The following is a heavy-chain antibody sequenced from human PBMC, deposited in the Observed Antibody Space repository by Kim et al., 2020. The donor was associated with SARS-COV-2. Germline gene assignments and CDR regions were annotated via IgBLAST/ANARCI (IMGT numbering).Heavy chain of an antibody. CDR3: AKRAGGKTSLSTQPFDY. V-gene: IGHV3-9*01. D-gene: IGHD2-2*01. J-gene: IGHJ4*01. Sequence: SVKGRFTISRDNAQNSLYLQMSSLRVEDSAFYYCAKRAGGKTSLSTQPFDYWGHGALVTVSS.